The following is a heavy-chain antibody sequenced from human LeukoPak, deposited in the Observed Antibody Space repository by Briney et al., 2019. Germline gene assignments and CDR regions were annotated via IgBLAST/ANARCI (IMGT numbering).Heavy chain of an antibody. J-gene: IGHJ4*02. CDR3: ARAASWSSSSFVY. V-gene: IGHV1-2*02. D-gene: IGHD6-6*01. CDR1: GYTFTGYY. CDR2: INPNSGGT. Sequence: ASVKVSCKASGYTFTGYYMHWVRQAPGQGLEWMGWINPNSGGTNYALKFQGRVTMTRDTSISTAYMELSRLRSDDTAVYYCARAASWSSSSFVYWGQGTLVTVSS.